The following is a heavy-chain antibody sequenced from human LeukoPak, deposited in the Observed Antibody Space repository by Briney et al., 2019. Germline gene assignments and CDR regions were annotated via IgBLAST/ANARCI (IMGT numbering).Heavy chain of an antibody. J-gene: IGHJ4*02. CDR2: TKYDGKNK. Sequence: GGSLRLSCAVSGFSVSDYAMHWVRQGPGKGLEWVAVTKYDGKNKYYADFVKGRFNISGDNYNNTLHLQMNNLTADDTAVYYCARGHRRYCYNDNFFDFDVWGRGALVTVSS. V-gene: IGHV3-33*05. CDR3: ARGHRRYCYNDNFFDFDV. D-gene: IGHD2-8*01. CDR1: GFSVSDYA.